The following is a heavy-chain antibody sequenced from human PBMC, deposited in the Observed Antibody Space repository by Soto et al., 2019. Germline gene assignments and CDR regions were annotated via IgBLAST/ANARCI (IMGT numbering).Heavy chain of an antibody. D-gene: IGHD2-2*01. CDR3: ASLGYCSSTSCSPPWGY. V-gene: IGHV1-69*02. Sequence: ASVKVSCKASGGTFSSYTISWVRQAPGQGLEWMGRIIPILGIANYAQKFQGRVTITADKSTSTAYMELSSLRSEDTAVYYCASLGYCSSTSCSPPWGYWGQGTLVTVSS. J-gene: IGHJ4*02. CDR2: IIPILGIA. CDR1: GGTFSSYT.